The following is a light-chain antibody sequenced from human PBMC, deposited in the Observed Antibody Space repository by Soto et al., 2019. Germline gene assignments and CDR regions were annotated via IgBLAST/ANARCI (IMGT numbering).Light chain of an antibody. Sequence: QSVLTQPPSASGSPGQSVTISCTGTRSDVGGYKYVSWYQQHPGKAPKLMIYEVNKRPSGVPDRFSGSKSGNTASLTVSGLQAEDEADYYCSSYAGSNNFVFGTGTKLTVL. J-gene: IGLJ1*01. CDR3: SSYAGSNNFV. CDR1: RSDVGGYKY. V-gene: IGLV2-8*01. CDR2: EVN.